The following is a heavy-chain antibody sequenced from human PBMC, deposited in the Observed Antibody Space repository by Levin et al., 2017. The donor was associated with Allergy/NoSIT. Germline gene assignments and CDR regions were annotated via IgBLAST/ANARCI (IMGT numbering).Heavy chain of an antibody. Sequence: SETLSLTCTVSGGSTSSSSFYWGWIRQPPGKGLEWIGNIYYSGSTQYSPSLRSRVTLSVDTSKNQFYLRLTSVNAADTAVYYCARRGGNYYGWFDPWGQGTLVTVSS. CDR2: IYYSGST. V-gene: IGHV4-39*01. D-gene: IGHD1-26*01. CDR3: ARRGGNYYGWFDP. CDR1: GGSTSSSSFY. J-gene: IGHJ5*02.